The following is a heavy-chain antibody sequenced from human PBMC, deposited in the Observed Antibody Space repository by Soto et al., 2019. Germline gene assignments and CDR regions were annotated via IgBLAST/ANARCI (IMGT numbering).Heavy chain of an antibody. J-gene: IGHJ3*02. D-gene: IGHD6-13*01. Sequence: SVKVSCKASGYTFTYRYLHWVRQAPGQALEWMGWITPFNGNTNYAQKFQDRVTITRDRSMSTAYMELSSLRSEDTAMYYCARSSRIAAADRSDAFDIWGQGTMVTVSS. CDR2: ITPFNGNT. CDR3: ARSSRIAAADRSDAFDI. CDR1: GYTFTYRY. V-gene: IGHV1-45*02.